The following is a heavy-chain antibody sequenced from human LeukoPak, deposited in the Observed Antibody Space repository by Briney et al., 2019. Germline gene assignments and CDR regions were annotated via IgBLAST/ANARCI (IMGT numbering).Heavy chain of an antibody. CDR3: ARAPVYDFWSGYGDY. CDR2: IIPIFGTA. V-gene: IGHV1-69*13. Sequence: SVKVSCKASGYTFTSYGISWVRQAPGQGPEWMGGIIPIFGTANYAQKFQGRVTITADESTSTAYMELSSLRSEDTAVYYCARAPVYDFWSGYGDYWGQGTLVTVSS. CDR1: GYTFTSYG. D-gene: IGHD3-3*01. J-gene: IGHJ4*02.